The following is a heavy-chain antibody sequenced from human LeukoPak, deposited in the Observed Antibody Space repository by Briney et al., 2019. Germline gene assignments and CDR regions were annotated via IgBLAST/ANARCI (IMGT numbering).Heavy chain of an antibody. CDR1: GFTFSNYE. J-gene: IGHJ3*02. CDR3: ARGSLYGDAAFDI. D-gene: IGHD4-17*01. Sequence: GGSLRLSCAASGFTFSNYEMHWVRLAPGKGLEYVSAISSNGGSTYYANSVKGRFTISRDNSKNTLYLQMGSLRAEDMAVYYCARGSLYGDAAFDIWGQGTMVTVSS. CDR2: ISSNGGST. V-gene: IGHV3-64*01.